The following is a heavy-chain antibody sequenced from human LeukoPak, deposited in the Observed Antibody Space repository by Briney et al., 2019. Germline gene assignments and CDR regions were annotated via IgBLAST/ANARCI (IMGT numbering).Heavy chain of an antibody. CDR1: GFTFGTSA. V-gene: IGHV3-23*01. D-gene: IGHD3-9*01. CDR3: AKAKGYFDWLFEGNYFDY. Sequence: PGGSLRLSRAASGFTFGTSAMSWVRQAPGKGLEWVSGISGSGGSTNYADSVKGRFTISRDNSKNTLYLQMNSLRAEDTAVYYCAKAKGYFDWLFEGNYFDYWGQGTLVTVSS. J-gene: IGHJ4*02. CDR2: ISGSGGST.